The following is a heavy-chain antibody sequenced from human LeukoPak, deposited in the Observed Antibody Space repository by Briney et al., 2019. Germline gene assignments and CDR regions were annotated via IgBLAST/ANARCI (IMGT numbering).Heavy chain of an antibody. J-gene: IGHJ2*01. Sequence: PSETLSLTCTVSGGSISSYYWSWIRQPAGKGLEWIGRIYTSGSTNYNPSLKSRVTMSVDTSKNQFSLKLSSVTAADTAVYYCATTSYCSGGSCYEPKKAHWYFDLWGRGTLVTVSS. CDR2: IYTSGST. V-gene: IGHV4-4*07. D-gene: IGHD2-15*01. CDR3: ATTSYCSGGSCYEPKKAHWYFDL. CDR1: GGSISSYY.